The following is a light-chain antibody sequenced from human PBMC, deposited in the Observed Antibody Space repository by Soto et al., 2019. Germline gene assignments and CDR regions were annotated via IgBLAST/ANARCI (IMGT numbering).Light chain of an antibody. J-gene: IGLJ1*01. Sequence: QSALTQPASVSGSLGQSITISCTGTSSDVGGYNYVSWYQQHPGKAPKLRIYDVSNRPSRVSNRFSGSKSGNTASLTLSGLQAEDEADYYCRSYTSSHFYVFGTGPKVTVL. V-gene: IGLV2-14*01. CDR3: RSYTSSHFYV. CDR2: DVS. CDR1: SSDVGGYNY.